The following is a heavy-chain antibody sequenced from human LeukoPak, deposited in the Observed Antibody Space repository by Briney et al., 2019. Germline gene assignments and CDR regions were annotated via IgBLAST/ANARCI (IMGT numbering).Heavy chain of an antibody. J-gene: IGHJ4*02. CDR1: GYTFANYE. Sequence: ASVKVSCKASGYTFANYEINWVRQATGHGLEWMGWMNPNSGDTAYAQKFQGRITMTRSTSITTAYMELSGLRSEDTAVYYCARPVTTVTTDELFDYWGQGTLVTVSS. CDR3: ARPVTTVTTDELFDY. V-gene: IGHV1-8*01. D-gene: IGHD4-17*01. CDR2: MNPNSGDT.